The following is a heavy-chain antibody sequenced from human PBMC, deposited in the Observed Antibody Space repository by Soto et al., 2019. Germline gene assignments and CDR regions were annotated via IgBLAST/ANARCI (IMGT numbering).Heavy chain of an antibody. CDR2: IYYSGST. D-gene: IGHD6-19*01. Sequence: SETLSLTCTVSVGSISSRSYYWGWIRQPPGKGLEWIGSIYYSGSTYYNPSLKSRVTISVDTSKNQFSLKLSSVTAADTAVYYCASQRYSSGWYRWFDPWGQGTLVTVSS. CDR1: VGSISSRSYY. CDR3: ASQRYSSGWYRWFDP. J-gene: IGHJ5*02. V-gene: IGHV4-39*01.